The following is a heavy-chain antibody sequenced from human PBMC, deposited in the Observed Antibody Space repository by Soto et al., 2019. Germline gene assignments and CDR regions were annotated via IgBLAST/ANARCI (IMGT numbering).Heavy chain of an antibody. CDR1: GFTFSSYG. Sequence: GGSLRLSCAASGFTFSSYGMHWVRQAPGKGLEWVAVIWYDGSNKYYADSVKGRFTISRDNSKNTLYLQMNSLRAEDTAVYYCARDGGTIFGVPKVWGQGTLVTVSS. V-gene: IGHV3-33*01. D-gene: IGHD3-3*01. J-gene: IGHJ4*02. CDR3: ARDGGTIFGVPKV. CDR2: IWYDGSNK.